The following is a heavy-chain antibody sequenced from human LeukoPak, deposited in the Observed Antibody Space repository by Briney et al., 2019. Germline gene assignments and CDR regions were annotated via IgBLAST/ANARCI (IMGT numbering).Heavy chain of an antibody. D-gene: IGHD6-19*01. CDR3: ARDAAVAGTTDWFDP. CDR2: ISSSGSTI. V-gene: IGHV3-11*01. J-gene: IGHJ5*02. Sequence: GGSLRLSCAASGFTFSDYYMSWIRQAPGKGLEWVSYISSSGSTIYYADSVKGRFTISRDNAKNSLYLQMNSLRAEDTAVYYCARDAAVAGTTDWFDPWGQGTLVTVSS. CDR1: GFTFSDYY.